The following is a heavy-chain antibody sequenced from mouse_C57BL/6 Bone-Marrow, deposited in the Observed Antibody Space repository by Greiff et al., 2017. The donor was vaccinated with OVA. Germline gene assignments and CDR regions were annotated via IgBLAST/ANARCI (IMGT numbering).Heavy chain of an antibody. CDR2: IYPGDGDT. D-gene: IGHD4-1*01. V-gene: IGHV1-82*01. Sequence: VQLVESGPELVKPGASVKISCKASGYAFSSSWMNWVKQRPGKGLEWIGRIYPGDGDTNYNGKFKGKATLTADKSSSTAYMQLSSLTSEDSAVYFCASPGGGYYAMDYWGQGTSVTVSS. J-gene: IGHJ4*01. CDR1: GYAFSSSW. CDR3: ASPGGGYYAMDY.